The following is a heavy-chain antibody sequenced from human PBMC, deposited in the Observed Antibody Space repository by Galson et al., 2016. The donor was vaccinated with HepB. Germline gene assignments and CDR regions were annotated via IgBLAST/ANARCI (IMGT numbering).Heavy chain of an antibody. D-gene: IGHD6-19*01. CDR2: LDKSGGAK. CDR1: GFTFFTYA. CDR3: AKAGGGWNYIDD. V-gene: IGHV3-23*01. Sequence: SLRLSCAASGFTFFTYAMTWVRQAPGKGLEWVSTLDKSGGAKYYAGSLLGRFTISRDNSKNTLYLEMNSLTADDTAVYFCAKAGGGWNYIDDWGQGTLVTVSS. J-gene: IGHJ4*02.